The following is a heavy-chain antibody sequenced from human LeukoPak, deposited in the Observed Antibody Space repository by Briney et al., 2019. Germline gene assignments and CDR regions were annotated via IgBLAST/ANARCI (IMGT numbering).Heavy chain of an antibody. Sequence: SETLSLTCSVSGASVNGRYWMWIRQPPGKGPEWIGYIYYTGSTTYNPSLKSRVTLSVDTSKNQLSLKLTSVTAADTAVYFCAAEGGRHNSDGNWPDPWGQGILVTVSS. V-gene: IGHV4-59*02. CDR1: GASVNGRY. CDR3: AAEGGRHNSDGNWPDP. J-gene: IGHJ5*02. D-gene: IGHD1-1*01. CDR2: IYYTGST.